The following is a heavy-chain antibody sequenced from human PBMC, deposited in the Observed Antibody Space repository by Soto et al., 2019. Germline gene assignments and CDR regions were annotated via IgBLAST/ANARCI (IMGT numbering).Heavy chain of an antibody. V-gene: IGHV4-34*01. CDR3: ARASQVSFTYH. CDR2: INHSGST. CDR1: VGSFSGYY. J-gene: IGHJ5*02. Sequence: PSETLSLTCAVYVGSFSGYYWSWIRQPPGKGLEWIGEINHSGSTNYNPSLKSRVTISVDTSKNQFSPKLSSVTAADTAVYYCARASQVSFTYHWGQGTLVTVSS. D-gene: IGHD1-20*01.